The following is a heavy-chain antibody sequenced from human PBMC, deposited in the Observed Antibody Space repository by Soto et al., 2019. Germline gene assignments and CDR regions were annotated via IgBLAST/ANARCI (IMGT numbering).Heavy chain of an antibody. V-gene: IGHV3-23*01. D-gene: IGHD5-18*01. CDR3: ANRETSMIYRYYYGMDV. J-gene: IGHJ6*02. Sequence: GTLRLSSAAPGLKFSDYDLRWVRQAPGKGLEWVSAISDSGGSTYYEDSVKGRFTISRDNSKNTLFLQMNSLRAEDTAVYYCANRETSMIYRYYYGMDVWGQGTTVTGSS. CDR2: ISDSGGST. CDR1: GLKFSDYD.